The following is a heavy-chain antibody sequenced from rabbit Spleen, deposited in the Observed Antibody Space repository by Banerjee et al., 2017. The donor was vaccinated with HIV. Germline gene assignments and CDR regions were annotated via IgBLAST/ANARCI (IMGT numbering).Heavy chain of an antibody. V-gene: IGHV1S40*01. CDR1: GFSFSNKAV. CDR3: ARDTSSSFSSYGMDL. D-gene: IGHD1-1*01. Sequence: QSLEESGGDLVKPEGSLKLSCTASGFSFSNKAVMCWVRQALGKGLEWISCIAGSSSAFTYSATWAKGRFTISKTSSTTVTLQMTRLTAADTATYFCARDTSSSFSSYGMDLWGQGTLVTVS. J-gene: IGHJ6*01. CDR2: IAGSSSAFT.